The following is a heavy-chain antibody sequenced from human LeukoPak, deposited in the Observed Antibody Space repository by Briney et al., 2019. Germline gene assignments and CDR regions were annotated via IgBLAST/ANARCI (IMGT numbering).Heavy chain of an antibody. J-gene: IGHJ4*02. CDR2: INHSGST. D-gene: IGHD1-14*01. CDR3: AREDPDRKIDY. CDR1: GGSFSGYY. V-gene: IGHV4-34*01. Sequence: SETLSLTCAVYGGSFSGYYWSWIRQPPGKGLEWIGEINHSGSTNYNPSLKSRVTISVDTSKNQFSLKLSSVTAADTAVYYCAREDPDRKIDYWGQGTLVTVSS.